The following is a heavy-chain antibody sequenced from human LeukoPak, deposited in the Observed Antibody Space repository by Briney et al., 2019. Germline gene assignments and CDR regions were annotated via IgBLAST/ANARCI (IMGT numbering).Heavy chain of an antibody. J-gene: IGHJ4*02. CDR1: GFTFGDYA. CDR2: ITGSGGGT. D-gene: IGHD3-9*01. V-gene: IGHV3-23*01. Sequence: PGGSLRLSCTASGFTFGDYAMSWVRQAPGKGLEWVSAITGSGGGTYYADSVKGRFTISRDNSKNTLYLQMNSLRAEDTAVYYCAKWGDYDVLTGYYDPDYWGQGTLVTVSS. CDR3: AKWGDYDVLTGYYDPDY.